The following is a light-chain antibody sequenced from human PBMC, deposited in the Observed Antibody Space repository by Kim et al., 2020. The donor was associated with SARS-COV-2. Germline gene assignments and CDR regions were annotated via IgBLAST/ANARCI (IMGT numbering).Light chain of an antibody. CDR1: SSNIGSNT. CDR2: SNN. CDR3: AAWDDSLNGPV. V-gene: IGLV1-44*01. Sequence: GQGVTISCSGSSSNIGSNTVNWYQQLPGTAPKLLIYSNNQRPSGVPDRFSGSKSGTSASLAISGLQSEDEDDYYCAAWDDSLNGPVFGGGTQLTVL. J-gene: IGLJ2*01.